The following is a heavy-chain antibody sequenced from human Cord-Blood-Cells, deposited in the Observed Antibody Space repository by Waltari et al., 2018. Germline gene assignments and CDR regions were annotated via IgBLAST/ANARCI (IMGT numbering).Heavy chain of an antibody. J-gene: IGHJ3*02. CDR2: INPNSGGT. D-gene: IGHD2-2*01. CDR1: GYTFTGYY. V-gene: IGHV1-2*06. Sequence: QVQLVQSGAEVKKPGASVKVSCKASGYTFTGYYMHWVRQAPGQELEWMGRINPNSGGTNYAQKFQGRVTMTRDTSISTSYMELCRLRSDDTAVYYCARGCSSTSCYDAFDIWGQGTMVTVSS. CDR3: ARGCSSTSCYDAFDI.